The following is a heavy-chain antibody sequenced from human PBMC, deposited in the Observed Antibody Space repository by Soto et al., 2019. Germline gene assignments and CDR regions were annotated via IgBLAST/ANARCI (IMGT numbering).Heavy chain of an antibody. CDR2: INHSGST. CDR3: ARGHWFDP. Sequence: PSETLSLTCAVYGGPFSGYYWSWIRQPPGKGLEWIGEINHSGSTNYNPSLKSRVTISVDTSKNQFSLKLSSVTAADTAVYYCARGHWFDPWGQGTLVTVSS. J-gene: IGHJ5*02. V-gene: IGHV4-34*01. CDR1: GGPFSGYY.